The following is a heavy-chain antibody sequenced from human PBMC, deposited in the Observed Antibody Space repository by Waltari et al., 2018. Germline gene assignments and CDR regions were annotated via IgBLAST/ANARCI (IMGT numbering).Heavy chain of an antibody. J-gene: IGHJ3*01. D-gene: IGHD1-1*01. CDR1: GYTFISYD. Sequence: QVQLVQSGAEVKKPGASVRVSCKASGYTFISYDINWVRQAPGQGLEWMGWINPNPGAARFAQNFQDRVTMTRSTSETTAYMEISDLTSHDTAVYYCARGDNWNDRLDFWGQGTKVTVSS. CDR2: INPNPGAA. CDR3: ARGDNWNDRLDF. V-gene: IGHV1-8*01.